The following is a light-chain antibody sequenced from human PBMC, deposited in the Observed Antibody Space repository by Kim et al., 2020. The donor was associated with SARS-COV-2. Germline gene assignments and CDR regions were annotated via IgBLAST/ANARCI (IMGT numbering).Light chain of an antibody. Sequence: VPVGDRVTITCRASRGISNYLAWYQQKPGKVPKLLIYAASALRSGVPSRFSGSGSGTDFTLTITSLQPEDVAVYYCQQCKGAPWTFGHGTKVDIK. CDR1: RGISNY. J-gene: IGKJ1*01. CDR3: QQCKGAPWT. CDR2: AAS. V-gene: IGKV1-27*01.